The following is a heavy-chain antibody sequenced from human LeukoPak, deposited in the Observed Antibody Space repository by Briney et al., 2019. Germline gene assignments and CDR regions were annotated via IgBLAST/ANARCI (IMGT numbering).Heavy chain of an antibody. CDR1: GYSFSSYS. D-gene: IGHD2-15*01. J-gene: IGHJ4*02. CDR3: ARVPSGGPFDY. V-gene: IGHV1-18*01. Sequence: ASVKVSCKASGYSFSSYSISWVRQAPGQGLEWMGWISAYNGNTNYAQRLQGRVTMTTDTSTSTVYMELRSLTSDDTAVYYCARVPSGGPFDYWGQGTLVTVSS. CDR2: ISAYNGNT.